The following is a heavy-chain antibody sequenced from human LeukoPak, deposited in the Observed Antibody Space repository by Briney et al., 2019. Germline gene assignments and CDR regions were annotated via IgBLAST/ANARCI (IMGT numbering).Heavy chain of an antibody. D-gene: IGHD3-22*01. CDR2: ISSSGSTI. Sequence: GGSLRLSCAASGFTFSSYAMSWIRQAPGKGLEWVSYISSSGSTIYYADSVKGRFTISGDNAKNSLYLQMNSLRAEDTAVYYCARDRNYYDSSGYHRVDYWGQGTLVTVSS. J-gene: IGHJ4*02. CDR3: ARDRNYYDSSGYHRVDY. V-gene: IGHV3-11*04. CDR1: GFTFSSYA.